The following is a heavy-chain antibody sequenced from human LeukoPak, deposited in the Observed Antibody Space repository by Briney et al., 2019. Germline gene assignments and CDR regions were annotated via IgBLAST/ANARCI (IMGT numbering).Heavy chain of an antibody. J-gene: IGHJ4*02. V-gene: IGHV3-15*01. Sequence: GGSLRLSCAASGFSFSDACMNWLRQAPGKGLERVGRIKSKVHGGTLEYAAPVKGRFTISRDDSENTLHLQMSSLTTEDTAVYYCATDRDATHLNYWGQGTLVTVSS. CDR3: ATDRDATHLNY. CDR2: IKSKVHGGTL. CDR1: GFSFSDAC. D-gene: IGHD5-24*01.